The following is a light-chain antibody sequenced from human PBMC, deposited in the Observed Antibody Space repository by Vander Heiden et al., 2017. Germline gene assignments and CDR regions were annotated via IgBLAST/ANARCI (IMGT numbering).Light chain of an antibody. CDR2: GAS. CDR1: QSVSSSY. V-gene: IGKV3-20*01. CDR3: QQDGSSPLT. Sequence: EIVLTQSPGTLSLSPGERATLSCRASQSVSSSYLAWYQQKPGQAPRLLIYGASSRVTRIPDRFSGSGSGTDFTLTISRLEPEDFAVYYCQQDGSSPLTFGGGTKVEIK. J-gene: IGKJ4*01.